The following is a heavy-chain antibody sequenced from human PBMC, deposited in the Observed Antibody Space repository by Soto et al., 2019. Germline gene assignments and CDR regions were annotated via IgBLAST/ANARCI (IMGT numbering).Heavy chain of an antibody. D-gene: IGHD6-19*01. V-gene: IGHV4-39*01. CDR2: IYYSGST. CDR1: GGSISSSSYY. J-gene: IGHJ3*02. CDR3: AMPDDHVAGTWTAFDI. Sequence: PSETLSLTCTVSGGSISSSSYYWCWIRQPPGEGLEWIGSIYYSGSTYYNSSLKSRVTISVDTSKNQFSLKLSSVTAADTAVYYCAMPDDHVAGTWTAFDIWGQGTMVTVSS.